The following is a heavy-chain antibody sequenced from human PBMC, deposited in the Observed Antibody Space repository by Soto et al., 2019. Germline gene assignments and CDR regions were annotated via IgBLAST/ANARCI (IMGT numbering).Heavy chain of an antibody. Sequence: QVQLQESGPGLVKPSETLSLTCTVSGGSISSYYWTWIRQPAGKGLEWIGHIYTSGATNYNPSLKRRVPTSVDPFKNQLSLKISSVTAADTAVYYCARGGWSSTSCYFYFDYLRQGTLVTVSS. CDR1: GGSISSYY. CDR2: IYTSGAT. V-gene: IGHV4-4*07. D-gene: IGHD2-2*01. CDR3: ARGGWSSTSCYFYFDY. J-gene: IGHJ4*02.